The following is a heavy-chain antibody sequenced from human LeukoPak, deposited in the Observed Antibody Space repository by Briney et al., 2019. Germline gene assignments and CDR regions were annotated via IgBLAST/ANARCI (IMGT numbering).Heavy chain of an antibody. D-gene: IGHD3-10*01. CDR1: GGSISSSSYY. CDR3: ARDKDSGLYYYYGMDV. V-gene: IGHV4-39*07. CDR2: INHSGST. J-gene: IGHJ6*02. Sequence: PSETLSLTCTVSGGSISSSSYYWGWIRQPPGTGLEWIGEINHSGSTNYNPSLKSRVTISVDKSKNQFSLKLSSVTAADTAVYYCARDKDSGLYYYYGMDVWGQGTTVTVSS.